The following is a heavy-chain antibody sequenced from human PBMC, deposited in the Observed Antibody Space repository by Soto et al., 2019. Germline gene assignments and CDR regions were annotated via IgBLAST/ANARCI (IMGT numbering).Heavy chain of an antibody. Sequence: VGSLRLSCAASGFTFSSYGMHWVRQAPGKGLEWVAVIWYDGSNKYYADSVKGRFTISRDNSKNTLYLQMNSLRAEDTAVYYCARDYPEEQQLVLNYFDYWGQGTLVTVSS. CDR1: GFTFSSYG. J-gene: IGHJ4*02. D-gene: IGHD6-13*01. CDR3: ARDYPEEQQLVLNYFDY. V-gene: IGHV3-33*01. CDR2: IWYDGSNK.